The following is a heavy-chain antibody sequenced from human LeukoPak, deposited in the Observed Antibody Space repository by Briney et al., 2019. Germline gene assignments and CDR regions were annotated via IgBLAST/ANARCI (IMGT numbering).Heavy chain of an antibody. CDR1: GFTFSSYS. D-gene: IGHD6-19*01. CDR2: ISSSSSYI. Sequence: PGGSLRLSCAASGFTFSSYSMNWVRQAPGKGLEWVSSISSSSSYIYYADSVKGRFTISRDNAKNSLYLQMNSLRAEDTAVYYCARDIRVEWLVFDRGFDYWGQGTLVTVSS. CDR3: ARDIRVEWLVFDRGFDY. V-gene: IGHV3-21*01. J-gene: IGHJ4*02.